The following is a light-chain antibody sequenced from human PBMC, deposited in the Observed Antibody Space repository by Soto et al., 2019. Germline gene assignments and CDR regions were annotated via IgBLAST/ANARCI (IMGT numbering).Light chain of an antibody. J-gene: IGLJ2*01. V-gene: IGLV2-23*01. Sequence: QSALTQPASMSGSPGQSITISCTGTSSDVGSYNLVSWYQQHPGKAPKLMIYEGSKRPSGVSNRFSGSKSGNTASLTISGLQAEDEADYYCCSYAGSSTSVVFGGGTKVTVL. CDR1: SSDVGSYNL. CDR3: CSYAGSSTSVV. CDR2: EGS.